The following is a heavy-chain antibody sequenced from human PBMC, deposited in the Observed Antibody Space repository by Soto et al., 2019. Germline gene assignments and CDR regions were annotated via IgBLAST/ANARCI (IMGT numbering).Heavy chain of an antibody. Sequence: GSLRLSCSAFGFSISDYAMSWVRQAPGKGLEWVSSISDSGTKTFHADSVKGRFAISRDTSKNTVYMQMNNLRAEDTALYFCAKDGIRKDDYWGQGTVVTVSS. CDR3: AKDGIRKDDY. CDR1: GFSISDYA. CDR2: ISDSGTKT. J-gene: IGHJ4*02. V-gene: IGHV3-23*01.